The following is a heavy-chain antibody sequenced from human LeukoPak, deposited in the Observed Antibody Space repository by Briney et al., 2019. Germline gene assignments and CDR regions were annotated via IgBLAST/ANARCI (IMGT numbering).Heavy chain of an antibody. CDR3: ARNMVQLRSKDY. D-gene: IGHD5-18*01. J-gene: IGHJ4*02. Sequence: GGSLTLSCAASGFTFSNAWMPWVRQAPGKGGEGVSYISSSASNIYYADTVKGRFTISRDNAKNSLYMQMNSLRAEDKAVYYCARNMVQLRSKDYWGQGTLVTVSS. V-gene: IGHV3-48*04. CDR2: ISSSASNI. CDR1: GFTFSNAW.